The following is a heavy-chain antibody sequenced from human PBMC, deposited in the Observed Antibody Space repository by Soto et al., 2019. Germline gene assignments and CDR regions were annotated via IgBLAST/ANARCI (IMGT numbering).Heavy chain of an antibody. J-gene: IGHJ3*02. V-gene: IGHV4-34*01. CDR2: INHSGST. CDR3: ARDERQWLVDAFDI. D-gene: IGHD6-19*01. CDR1: GGSFSGYY. Sequence: LSLTCAVYGGSFSGYYWSWIRQPPGKGLEWIGEINHSGSTNYNPSPKSRVTISVDTSKNQFSLKLSSVTAADTAVYYCARDERQWLVDAFDIWGQGTMVTVSS.